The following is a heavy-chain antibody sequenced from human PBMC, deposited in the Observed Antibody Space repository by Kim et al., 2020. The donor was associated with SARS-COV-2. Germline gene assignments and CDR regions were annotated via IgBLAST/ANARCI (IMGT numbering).Heavy chain of an antibody. D-gene: IGHD2-15*01. CDR3: ANGDCSGGSCYKEVMKVDY. V-gene: IGHV3-11*01. CDR2: ISSSGSTI. Sequence: GGSLRLSCAASGFTFSDYYMSWIRQAPGKGLEWVSYISSSGSTIYYADSVKGRFTISRDNAKNSLYLQMNSLRAEDTAVYYCANGDCSGGSCYKEVMKVDYWGQGTLVTVSS. J-gene: IGHJ4*02. CDR1: GFTFSDYY.